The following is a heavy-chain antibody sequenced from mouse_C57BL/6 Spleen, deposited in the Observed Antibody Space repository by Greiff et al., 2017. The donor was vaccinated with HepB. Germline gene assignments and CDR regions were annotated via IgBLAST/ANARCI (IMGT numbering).Heavy chain of an antibody. V-gene: IGHV1-81*01. CDR2: IYPRSGNT. CDR1: GYTFTSYG. CDR3: ARRSVTTVVEYFDY. D-gene: IGHD1-1*01. J-gene: IGHJ2*01. Sequence: QVHVKQSGAELARPGASVKLSCKASGYTFTSYGISWVKQRTGQGLEWIGEIYPRSGNTYYNEKFKGKATLTADKSSSTAYMELRSLTSEDSAVYFCARRSVTTVVEYFDYWGQGTTLTVSS.